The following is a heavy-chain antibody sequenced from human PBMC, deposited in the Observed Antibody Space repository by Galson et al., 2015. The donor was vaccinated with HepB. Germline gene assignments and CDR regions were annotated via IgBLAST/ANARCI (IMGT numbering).Heavy chain of an antibody. CDR1: GYAFGSHT. Sequence: SLRLSCEASGYAFGSHTMIWVRQAPGRGLECVSAISGHAEKIYYAESLKGRFTISRDTSKSTGYLQISGLRVDDTAVYYCVKDSHYDFWQGSLFELWGQGTPVTVAS. CDR3: VKDSHYDFWQGSLFEL. J-gene: IGHJ4*02. V-gene: IGHV3-23*01. CDR2: ISGHAEKI. D-gene: IGHD3-3*01.